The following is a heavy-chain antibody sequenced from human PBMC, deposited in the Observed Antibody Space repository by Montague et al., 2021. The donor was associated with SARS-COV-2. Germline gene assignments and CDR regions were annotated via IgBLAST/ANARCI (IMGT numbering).Heavy chain of an antibody. V-gene: IGHV4-34*01. CDR1: GGSFSVYY. CDR2: INHSGST. Sequence: SETLSLTCAFYGGSFSVYYWSWLRQPPGNGLEWIGEINHSGSTNYNPSLKSRVTISMDTSKNQFSLKLSSVTAADTAMYYCARGGEEVRARWNLYAFDLWGKGTTVTVSS. CDR3: ARGGEEVRARWNLYAFDL. J-gene: IGHJ6*04. D-gene: IGHD1-7*01.